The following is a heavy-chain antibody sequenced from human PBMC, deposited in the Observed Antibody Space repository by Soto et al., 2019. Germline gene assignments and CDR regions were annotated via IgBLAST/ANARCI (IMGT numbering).Heavy chain of an antibody. CDR1: GFTFSSYA. CDR2: ISGSGGST. V-gene: IGHV3-23*01. CDR3: ARRSSGWYFDY. Sequence: EVQLLESGGGLVQPGGSLRLSCAASGFTFSSYAMSWVRQAPGKGLEWVSVISGSGGSTYYADSVKGRFTISRDNSKNTLYLQMNSLRAEDTAPYYCARRSSGWYFDYWGQGTLVTVSS. D-gene: IGHD6-19*01. J-gene: IGHJ4*02.